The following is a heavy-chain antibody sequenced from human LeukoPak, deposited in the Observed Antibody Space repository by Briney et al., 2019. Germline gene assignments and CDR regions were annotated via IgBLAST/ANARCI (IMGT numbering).Heavy chain of an antibody. Sequence: AASVKVSCKASGGTFSSYAISWVRQAPGQGLEWMGGIIPIFGTANYAQKFQGRVTITADKSTSTAYMELSSLRSDDTAVYYCARDASNWFDPWGQGTLVTVSS. CDR3: ARDASNWFDP. V-gene: IGHV1-69*06. J-gene: IGHJ5*02. CDR2: IIPIFGTA. CDR1: GGTFSSYA.